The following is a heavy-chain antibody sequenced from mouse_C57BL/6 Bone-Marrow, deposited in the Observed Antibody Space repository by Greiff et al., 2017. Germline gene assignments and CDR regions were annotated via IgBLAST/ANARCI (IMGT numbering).Heavy chain of an antibody. D-gene: IGHD1-1*01. CDR2: INPSNGGT. V-gene: IGHV1-53*01. Sequence: QVQLQQPGTELVKPGASVKLSCKASGYTFTSYWMHWVKQRPGQGLEWIGNINPSNGGTNYNEKFKSKATLTVDKSSSTAYMQLSSLTSEDSAVYYCARRNGDYGSSYEAMDYWGQGTSVTVSS. CDR1: GYTFTSYW. CDR3: ARRNGDYGSSYEAMDY. J-gene: IGHJ4*01.